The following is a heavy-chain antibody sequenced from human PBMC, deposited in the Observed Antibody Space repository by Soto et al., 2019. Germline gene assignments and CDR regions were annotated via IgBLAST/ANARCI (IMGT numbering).Heavy chain of an antibody. V-gene: IGHV4-39*07. D-gene: IGHD2-15*01. CDR1: GGSISSSSYY. Sequence: SETLSLTCTVSGGSISSSSYYWGWIRQPPGKGLEWIGSIYYSGSTNYNPSLKSRVTISVDTSKNQFSLKLSSVTAADTAVYYCARGPPGRYCSGGSCSILGYYYYYMDVWGKGTTVTVSS. CDR2: IYYSGST. CDR3: ARGPPGRYCSGGSCSILGYYYYYMDV. J-gene: IGHJ6*03.